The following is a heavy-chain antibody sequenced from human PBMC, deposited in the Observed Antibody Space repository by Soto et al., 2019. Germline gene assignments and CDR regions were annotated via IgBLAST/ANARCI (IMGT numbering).Heavy chain of an antibody. Sequence: EVHLVESGGGSVQPGGSLKLSCAGSGFAFSSYWIHWVRQVPGKGLVWVSRINGDGSTTSYADSVRGRFTISRDNAKETLYLQMNSVRDEDTALYYCARVGQGRYYFDYWGQGTLVTVSS. CDR3: ARVGQGRYYFDY. CDR2: INGDGSTT. J-gene: IGHJ4*02. V-gene: IGHV3-74*01. CDR1: GFAFSSYW.